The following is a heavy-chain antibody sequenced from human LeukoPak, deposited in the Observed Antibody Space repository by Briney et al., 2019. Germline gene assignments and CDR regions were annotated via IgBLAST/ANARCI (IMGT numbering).Heavy chain of an antibody. Sequence: GGSLRLSCAASGFTFSSYAMSWVRQAPGKGLEWVAFIRYDGSNKYYADSVKGRFTISRDNSKNTLYLQMNSLRAEDTAVYYCANPTVVVAATGFDYWGQGTLVTVSS. CDR2: IRYDGSNK. CDR1: GFTFSSYA. J-gene: IGHJ4*02. CDR3: ANPTVVVAATGFDY. D-gene: IGHD2-15*01. V-gene: IGHV3-30*02.